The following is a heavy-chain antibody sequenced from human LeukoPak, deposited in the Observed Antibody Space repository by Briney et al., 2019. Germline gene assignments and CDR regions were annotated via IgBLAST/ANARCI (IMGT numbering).Heavy chain of an antibody. D-gene: IGHD3-9*01. J-gene: IGHJ4*02. V-gene: IGHV3-21*01. CDR3: ARTYYDILTGYNPYFDY. Sequence: GGSLRLSCAASGFTFSRYSMNWVRQAPGKGLEWVACIGSYGNYIYYSDSVKGRFTISRDNAKNFLYLQMNSLRAEDTAVYYCARTYYDILTGYNPYFDYWGQGILVTVSS. CDR1: GFTFSRYS. CDR2: IGSYGNYI.